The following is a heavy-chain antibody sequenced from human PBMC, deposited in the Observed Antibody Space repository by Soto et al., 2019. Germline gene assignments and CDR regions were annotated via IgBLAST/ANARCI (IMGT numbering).Heavy chain of an antibody. Sequence: GGSLRLSCAASGFAFTGHPMSWVRQAPEKGLEWVAGISDGGDLTYNADSVKGRFTISRDNSRNTLYLQVDSLRAEDTAVYYCARRVIGSSRAFDIWGQGXMVTV. V-gene: IGHV3-23*01. CDR2: ISDGGDLT. D-gene: IGHD3-10*01. CDR1: GFAFTGHP. CDR3: ARRVIGSSRAFDI. J-gene: IGHJ3*02.